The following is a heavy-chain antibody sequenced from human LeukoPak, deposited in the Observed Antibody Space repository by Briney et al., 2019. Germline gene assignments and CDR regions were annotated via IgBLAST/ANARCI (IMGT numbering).Heavy chain of an antibody. J-gene: IGHJ4*02. D-gene: IGHD2-8*01. Sequence: SETLSLTCTVSVASISSSIYYWGWIRQPPGRGLEWLGIIYYSGSTYYNPSLKSRVTISVDTSKNQFSLKLSSVTAADTAVYYCARQERYCSNGVCLKHFDYWGQGTLVTVSS. CDR2: IYYSGST. CDR3: ARQERYCSNGVCLKHFDY. CDR1: VASISSSIYY. V-gene: IGHV4-39*01.